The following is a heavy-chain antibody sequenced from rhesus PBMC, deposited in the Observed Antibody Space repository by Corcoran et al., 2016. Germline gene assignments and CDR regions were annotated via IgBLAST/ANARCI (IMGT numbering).Heavy chain of an antibody. CDR2: IYVSGGGT. V-gene: IGHV4-106*01. Sequence: QVQLQESGPGLVKPSETLSLTCAVSGGSISDDYYCSWIRQPPGKGRELIGYIYVSGGGTNYNPSLKNRVTISIDTSKNQFALNRSFVTSADTAVYYCASIAGTTGCVVFDYWGQGVLVTVSS. J-gene: IGHJ4*01. CDR1: GGSISDDYY. D-gene: IGHD1-20*01. CDR3: ASIAGTTGCVVFDY.